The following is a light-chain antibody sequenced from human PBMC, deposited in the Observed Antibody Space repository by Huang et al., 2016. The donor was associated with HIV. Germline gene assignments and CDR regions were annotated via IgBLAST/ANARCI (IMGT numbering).Light chain of an antibody. CDR1: QSISTF. V-gene: IGKV1-39*01. CDR3: QQSSSAPLT. Sequence: DIQMTQSPSSLSASVGDRVTITCRASQSISTFLNWYRQRPGTAPKLLIHAASRLQSGVPSRFSGTGSGTHFTLTISSLQPEDFATYYCQQSSSAPLTFGGGTKVEIK. J-gene: IGKJ4*01. CDR2: AAS.